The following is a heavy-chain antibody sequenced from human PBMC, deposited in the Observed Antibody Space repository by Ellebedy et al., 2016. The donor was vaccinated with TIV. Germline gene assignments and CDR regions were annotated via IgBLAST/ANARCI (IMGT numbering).Heavy chain of an antibody. CDR3: ATLPTTYYYDSRDY. D-gene: IGHD3-22*01. CDR1: GFTFSSYA. Sequence: GGSLRLACAASGFTFSSYAMSWVRQAPGKGLEWVSAISGSGGSTYYADSVKGRFTISRDNSKNTLYLQMNSLRAEDTAVYYCATLPTTYYYDSRDYWGQGTLVTVSS. CDR2: ISGSGGST. J-gene: IGHJ4*02. V-gene: IGHV3-23*01.